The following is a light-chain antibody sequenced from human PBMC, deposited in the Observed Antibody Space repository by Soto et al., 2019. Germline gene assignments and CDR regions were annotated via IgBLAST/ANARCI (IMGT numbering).Light chain of an antibody. CDR1: ISDVGSYNY. V-gene: IGLV2-14*03. CDR2: DVS. CDR3: GSYTTSSNYV. Sequence: QSALTQPASVSGSPGQSITISCTGTISDVGSYNYVSWYQQYPGKAPKLMIYDVSTRPSGVSDRFSGSKSGNTASLTISGLRAEDEADYYCGSYTTSSNYVLGTGTKVTVL. J-gene: IGLJ1*01.